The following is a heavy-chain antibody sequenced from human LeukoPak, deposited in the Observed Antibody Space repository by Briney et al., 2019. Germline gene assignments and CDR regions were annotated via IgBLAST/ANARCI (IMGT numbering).Heavy chain of an antibody. Sequence: SSVKVSCKASGYTFTGYYMHWVRQAPGQGLDWMGLINPNSCGTNYAQKFQGRVTMTRDTSISTAYMELSRLRSDDTAVYYCARAMVRGVITRYYFDYWGQGTLVTVSS. V-gene: IGHV1-2*02. CDR1: GYTFTGYY. CDR3: ARAMVRGVITRYYFDY. CDR2: INPNSCGT. J-gene: IGHJ4*02. D-gene: IGHD3-10*01.